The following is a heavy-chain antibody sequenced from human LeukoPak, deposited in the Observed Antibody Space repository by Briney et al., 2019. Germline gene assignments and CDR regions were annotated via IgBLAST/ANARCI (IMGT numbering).Heavy chain of an antibody. D-gene: IGHD3-9*01. CDR3: ARDRYDILTGYPRDYYYGMDV. CDR2: ISSSSSYT. J-gene: IGHJ6*04. Sequence: PGGSLRLSCAASRFTFGDYYMSWIRQAPGKGLEWVSYISSSSSYTNYADSVKGRFTISRDNAKNLLYLQMNSLRAEDTAVYYCARDRYDILTGYPRDYYYGMDVWGKGTTVTVSS. V-gene: IGHV3-11*06. CDR1: RFTFGDYY.